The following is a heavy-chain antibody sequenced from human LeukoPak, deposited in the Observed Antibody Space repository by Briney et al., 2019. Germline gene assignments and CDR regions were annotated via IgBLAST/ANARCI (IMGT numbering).Heavy chain of an antibody. J-gene: IGHJ6*03. CDR3: ARGHWGDFWSGYPGDSYYYYYMDV. CDR2: IYYSGST. V-gene: IGHV4-59*01. Sequence: SETLSLTCTVSGGSISSYYWSWIRQPPGKGLEWIGYIYYSGSTNYNPSLKSRVTISVDTSKNQFSLKLSSVTAADTAVYYCARGHWGDFWSGYPGDSYYYYYMDVWGKGTTVTVSS. D-gene: IGHD3-3*01. CDR1: GGSISSYY.